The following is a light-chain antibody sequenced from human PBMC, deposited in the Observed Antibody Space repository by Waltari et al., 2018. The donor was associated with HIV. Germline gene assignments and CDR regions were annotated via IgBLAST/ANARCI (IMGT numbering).Light chain of an antibody. CDR2: PAS. CDR1: PNVGAF. J-gene: IGKJ1*01. V-gene: IGKV1-5*03. Sequence: DIRLTQSPSTLSASAGDRVATTRRAGPNVGAFLAWYQQKPGKPPKLLIYPASILEGGVPSRFSGSVSGSDFTLTINGLQSDDFATYYCHQYASFSGTFGQGTKVEL. CDR3: HQYASFSGT.